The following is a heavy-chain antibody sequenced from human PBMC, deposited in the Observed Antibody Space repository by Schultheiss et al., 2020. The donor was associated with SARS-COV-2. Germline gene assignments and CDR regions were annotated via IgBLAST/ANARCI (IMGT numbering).Heavy chain of an antibody. J-gene: IGHJ6*03. Sequence: GSLRLSCAASGFTFSSYWMHWVRQAPGKGLEWIGEINHSGSTNYNPSLKSRVTISVDTSKNQFSLKLSSVTAADTAVYYCAKVPLICSSTSCFYYMDVWGKGTTVTVSS. D-gene: IGHD2-2*01. CDR3: AKVPLICSSTSCFYYMDV. V-gene: IGHV4-34*01. CDR1: GFTFSSYW. CDR2: INHSGST.